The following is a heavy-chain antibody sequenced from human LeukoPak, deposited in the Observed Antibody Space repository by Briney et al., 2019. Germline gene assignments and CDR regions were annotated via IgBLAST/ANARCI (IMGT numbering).Heavy chain of an antibody. Sequence: PGGSLRLSCAASGFTFSSFGMHWVRQSPGKGLEWVAVISYDGSNKYYADSVKGRFTISRDNSKNTLYLQMNSLRAEDTAVYYCARFAGFVVALDYWGQGTLVTVSS. V-gene: IGHV3-30*19. CDR2: ISYDGSNK. CDR3: ARFAGFVVALDY. J-gene: IGHJ4*02. CDR1: GFTFSSFG. D-gene: IGHD2-15*01.